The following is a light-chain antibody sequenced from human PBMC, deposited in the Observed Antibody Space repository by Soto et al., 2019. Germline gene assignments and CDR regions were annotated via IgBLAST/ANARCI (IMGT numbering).Light chain of an antibody. CDR3: QQYGSSGT. CDR2: DTS. J-gene: IGKJ1*01. Sequence: EIVMTQSPATLSVSPGERATLSCRASQSFSSSYLAWYQQKPGQAPRLLNYDTSTRATGIPARFSGSGSGTDFTLTISRLEPEDFAVYYCQQYGSSGTFGQRTKVDIK. CDR1: QSFSSSY. V-gene: IGKV3-20*01.